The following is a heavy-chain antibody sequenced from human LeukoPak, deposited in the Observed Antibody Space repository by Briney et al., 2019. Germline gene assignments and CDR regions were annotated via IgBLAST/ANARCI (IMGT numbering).Heavy chain of an antibody. CDR1: GFTFSSYA. J-gene: IGHJ6*02. CDR2: ISYDGSNK. Sequence: GRSLRLSCAASGFTFSSYAMHWVRQAPGKGLEWVAVISYDGSNKYYADSVKGRFTISRDNSKNTLYLQMNSLRAEDTAVYYCARDQRIWSGGYYGMDVWGQGTTVTVSS. V-gene: IGHV3-30-3*01. D-gene: IGHD3-3*01. CDR3: ARDQRIWSGGYYGMDV.